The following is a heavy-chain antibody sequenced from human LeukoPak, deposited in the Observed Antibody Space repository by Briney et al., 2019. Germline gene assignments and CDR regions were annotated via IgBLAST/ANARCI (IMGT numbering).Heavy chain of an antibody. D-gene: IGHD2-2*01. CDR3: ARSRSRVDY. Sequence: GGSLRLSCAASGFTFNNYWMSWVRQAPGKGLEWVANMNQDGSNKYYADSVKGRFTISRDNAKNSLYLQMNSLRAEDTAVYYCARSRSRVDYWGQGTLVTVSS. CDR2: MNQDGSNK. CDR1: GFTFNNYW. J-gene: IGHJ4*02. V-gene: IGHV3-7*01.